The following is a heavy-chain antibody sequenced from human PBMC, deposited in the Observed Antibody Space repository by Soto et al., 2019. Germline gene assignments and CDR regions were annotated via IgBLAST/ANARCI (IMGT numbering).Heavy chain of an antibody. V-gene: IGHV1-18*01. D-gene: IGHD2-15*01. CDR3: ARDLGYCNSSGCFRNWFDP. CDR2: ISTYDDKT. Sequence: ASVKVSCKASGYSFRTHGISWVRQAPGHGLEWMGWISTYDDKTNFPQKFQGRITMTTDTSTSTAYMELRSLRSDDTAVYFCARDLGYCNSSGCFRNWFDPWGQGTLVTVSS. CDR1: GYSFRTHG. J-gene: IGHJ5*02.